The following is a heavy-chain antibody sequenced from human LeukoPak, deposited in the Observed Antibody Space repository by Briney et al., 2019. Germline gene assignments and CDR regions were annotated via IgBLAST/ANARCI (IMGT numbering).Heavy chain of an antibody. D-gene: IGHD6-13*01. CDR1: GYSISSGYY. CDR3: ARETKGAAAIDY. J-gene: IGHJ4*02. Sequence: SETLSLTCTVSGYSISSGYYWGWIRQPPGKGLEWIGSIYHSGSTYYNPSLKSRVTMSVDTSKNQFSLNLNSVTAADTAVYYCARETKGAAAIDYWGQGTLVTVSS. V-gene: IGHV4-38-2*02. CDR2: IYHSGST.